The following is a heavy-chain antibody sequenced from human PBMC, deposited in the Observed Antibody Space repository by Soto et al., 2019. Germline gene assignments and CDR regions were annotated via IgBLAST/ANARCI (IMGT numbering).Heavy chain of an antibody. V-gene: IGHV3-30*18. CDR1: GFTFSSYG. D-gene: IGHD1-26*01. CDR2: ISYDGSNK. J-gene: IGHJ6*02. CDR3: AKEGVVGADYYYDGMDV. Sequence: QVQLVESGGGVVQPGRSLRLSCAASGFTFSSYGMHWVRQAPGKGLEWVAVISYDGSNKYYADSVKGRFTISRDNSKNTLYLQMNSLRAEDTAVYYCAKEGVVGADYYYDGMDVWGQGTTVTVSS.